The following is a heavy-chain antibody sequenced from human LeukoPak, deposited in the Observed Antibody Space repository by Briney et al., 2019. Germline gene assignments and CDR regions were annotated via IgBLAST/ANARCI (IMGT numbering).Heavy chain of an antibody. D-gene: IGHD6-13*01. J-gene: IGHJ5*02. V-gene: IGHV3-23*01. CDR1: GFTFSSYA. CDR3: AKDRSSSWYPLNWFDP. CDR2: ISGSGGST. Sequence: GGSLRLSCAASGFTFSSYAMSWVRQAPGKGLEWVSAISGSGGSTYYADSVKGRFTISRDNSKNTLYLQMNSLRAEDTAVYYCAKDRSSSWYPLNWFDPWGQGTLVTVSS.